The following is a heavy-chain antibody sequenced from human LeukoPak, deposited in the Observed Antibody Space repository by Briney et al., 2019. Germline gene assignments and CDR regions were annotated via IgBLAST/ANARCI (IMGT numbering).Heavy chain of an antibody. Sequence: SETLSLTCAVYGGSFSGYYWSWIRQPPGKGLEWIGEINHSGSTNYNPSLKSRVTISVDTSKNQFSLKLSSVTAADTAVYYCARVLTDYRIAAAGEFDYWGQGTLVTVSS. CDR1: GGSFSGYY. V-gene: IGHV4-34*01. J-gene: IGHJ4*02. CDR2: INHSGST. D-gene: IGHD6-13*01. CDR3: ARVLTDYRIAAAGEFDY.